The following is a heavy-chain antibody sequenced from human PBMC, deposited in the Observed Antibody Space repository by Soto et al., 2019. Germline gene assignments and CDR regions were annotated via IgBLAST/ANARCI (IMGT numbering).Heavy chain of an antibody. CDR3: AKERATTTGFDC. CDR1: GFTFSRDG. CDR2: VTDNDRST. D-gene: IGHD4-17*01. V-gene: IGHV3-23*01. J-gene: IGHJ4*02. Sequence: GRSLTLSCAASGFTFSRDGMSWQRQAPGKWLEWVSVVTDNDRSTYYVDSVKGRFTISRENTKNTLFLQMNSLRAEDTAVYNCAKERATTTGFDCWGQGAPVTVSS.